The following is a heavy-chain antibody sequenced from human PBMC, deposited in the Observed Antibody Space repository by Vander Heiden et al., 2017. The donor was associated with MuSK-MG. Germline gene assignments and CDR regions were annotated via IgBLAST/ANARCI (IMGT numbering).Heavy chain of an antibody. CDR2: INSDGSST. Sequence: EVQPVESGGGLVQPGRSLRLACAASGFTFSRFWMHWVRQLPGKGLVWVSRINSDGSSTSYADSVKGRFTISRDNAKNTLYVQMNSLRAEDTAVYYCARDGTGSGSSPIYNYYGMDVWGQGTTVTVSS. CDR1: GFTFSRFW. V-gene: IGHV3-74*01. D-gene: IGHD3-10*01. J-gene: IGHJ6*02. CDR3: ARDGTGSGSSPIYNYYGMDV.